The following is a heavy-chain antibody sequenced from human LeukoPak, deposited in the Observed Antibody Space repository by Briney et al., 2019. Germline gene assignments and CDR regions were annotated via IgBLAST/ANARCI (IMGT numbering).Heavy chain of an antibody. Sequence: GGSLRLSCSASGFTFSSYGMHWVRQAPGKGLEWVAVISYDGSNKYYADSVKGRFTISRDNSKNTLYLQMNSLRAEDTAVYYCAKDLEMATILHYLDYWGQGTLVTVSS. J-gene: IGHJ4*02. V-gene: IGHV3-30*18. CDR2: ISYDGSNK. CDR1: GFTFSSYG. D-gene: IGHD5-24*01. CDR3: AKDLEMATILHYLDY.